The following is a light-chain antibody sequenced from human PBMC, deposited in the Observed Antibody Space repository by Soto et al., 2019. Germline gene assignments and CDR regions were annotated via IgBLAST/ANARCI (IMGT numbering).Light chain of an antibody. CDR3: CSYSGSYV. CDR1: STDVTIHNL. V-gene: IGLV2-23*02. CDR2: EVN. J-gene: IGLJ1*01. Sequence: QSALTQPASVSGSPGQSITISCTGTSTDVTIHNLVSWYQQHPGKAPKLLIFEVNKRPSGVSSRFSGPQSGHTASLTISGLQAVDEADYYCCSYSGSYVFGSGTKVTVL.